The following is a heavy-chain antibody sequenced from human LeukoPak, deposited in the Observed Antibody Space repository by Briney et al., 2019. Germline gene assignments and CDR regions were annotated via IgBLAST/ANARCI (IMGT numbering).Heavy chain of an antibody. V-gene: IGHV3-66*04. Sequence: PGGSLRLSSAASGITVSTNYMSGVRHAPGKGLEWVSIIYSGGGTYYADSVKGRFTISRENSKHTLWLQMNSLRAEDTAVYYCARLHYDVLTGPFDYWGQGTLVTVSS. CDR3: ARLHYDVLTGPFDY. D-gene: IGHD3-9*01. CDR2: IYSGGGT. CDR1: GITVSTNY. J-gene: IGHJ4*02.